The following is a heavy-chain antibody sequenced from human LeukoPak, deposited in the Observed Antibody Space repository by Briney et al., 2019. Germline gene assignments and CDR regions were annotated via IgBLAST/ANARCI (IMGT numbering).Heavy chain of an antibody. D-gene: IGHD2-21*01. CDR3: TKDTGEGDF. J-gene: IGHJ4*02. V-gene: IGHV3-30*02. Sequence: PGGSLRLSFATYGFTFSIYGMHWVRQFPGKGLEWVAFIGIDGSDEEYVVSVKGRFTISRDNSKNTLYLQMKNLRLEDTAMYYCTKDTGEGDFWGQGTLVTVSS. CDR1: GFTFSIYG. CDR2: IGIDGSDE.